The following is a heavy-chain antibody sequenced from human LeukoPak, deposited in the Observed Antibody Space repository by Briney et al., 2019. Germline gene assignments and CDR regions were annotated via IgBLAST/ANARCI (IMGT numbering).Heavy chain of an antibody. D-gene: IGHD3-10*01. CDR1: GYSISGGYY. CDR3: ARDIRYYGSGSSDRCYYYYYMDV. J-gene: IGHJ6*03. Sequence: SETLSLTCTVSGYSISGGYYWGWIRQPPGKGLECIGYIHYTGSTNYNPSLKSRVTISVDTSKNQFSLKLSSVTAADTAVYYCARDIRYYGSGSSDRCYYYYYMDVWGKGTTVTISS. CDR2: IHYTGST. V-gene: IGHV4-38-2*02.